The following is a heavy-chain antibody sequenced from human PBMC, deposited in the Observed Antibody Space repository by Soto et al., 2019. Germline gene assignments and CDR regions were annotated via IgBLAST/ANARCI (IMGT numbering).Heavy chain of an antibody. CDR3: ARDQGEILKSTYGMDV. Sequence: ASVKVSCKASGYTFTGYYMHWGRQAPGQGPEWMGWINPNSGGTNYAQKFQGWVTMTRDTSISTAYMELSRLRSDDTAVYYCARDQGEILKSTYGMDVWGQGTTVTVSS. V-gene: IGHV1-2*04. J-gene: IGHJ6*02. D-gene: IGHD2-15*01. CDR2: INPNSGGT. CDR1: GYTFTGYY.